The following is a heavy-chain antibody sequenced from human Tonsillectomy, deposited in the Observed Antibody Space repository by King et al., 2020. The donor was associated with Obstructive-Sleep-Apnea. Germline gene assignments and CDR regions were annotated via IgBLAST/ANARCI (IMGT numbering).Heavy chain of an antibody. D-gene: IGHD6-19*01. CDR1: GFTFSSYA. V-gene: IGHV3-30*04. J-gene: IGHJ4*02. CDR3: ARDNEWSSGWSEETYYFDY. CDR2: ISYDGSNK. Sequence: QLVQSGGGVVQPGRSLRLSCAASGFTFSSYAMHWVRQAPGKGLEWVAVISYDGSNKYYADSVKGRFTISRDNSKNTLYLQMNSLRADDTAVYYCARDNEWSSGWSEETYYFDYWGQGTLVTVSS.